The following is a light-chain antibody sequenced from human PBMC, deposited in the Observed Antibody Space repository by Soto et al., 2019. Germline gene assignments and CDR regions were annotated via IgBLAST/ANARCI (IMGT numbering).Light chain of an antibody. CDR2: DVT. CDR3: SSYTNKDTLL. J-gene: IGLJ3*02. Sequence: QSALTQPASVSGSPGQSITISCTGTSSDVGGYDHVSWYQQHPGKAPKLIIYDVTVRPSGISTRFSGSKSDNTASLAVSGLQPEDEADDYCSSYTNKDTLLFGGGTKLTVL. V-gene: IGLV2-14*03. CDR1: SSDVGGYDH.